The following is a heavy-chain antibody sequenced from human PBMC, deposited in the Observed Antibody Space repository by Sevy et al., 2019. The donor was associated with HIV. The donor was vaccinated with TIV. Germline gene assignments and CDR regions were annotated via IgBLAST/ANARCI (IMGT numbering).Heavy chain of an antibody. D-gene: IGHD6-25*01. J-gene: IGHJ6*02. CDR3: ARAAAEYYYGMDV. V-gene: IGHV4-59*01. CDR2: IFYSGMT. CDR1: GVSISGYY. Sequence: SETLSLTCTVSGVSISGYYWSWIRQSPGKGLEWIGYIFYSGMTNYNPSLKSQVTISDDTSKNQFSLKLKSVTAADTAVYYCARAAAEYYYGMDVWGQGTKVTVSS.